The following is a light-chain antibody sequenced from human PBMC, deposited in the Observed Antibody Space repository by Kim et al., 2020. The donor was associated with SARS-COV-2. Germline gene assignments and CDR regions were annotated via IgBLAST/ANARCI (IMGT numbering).Light chain of an antibody. Sequence: SYELTQPPSVSVSPGQTASITCSGDKLGAKYACWYQQKPGQSPVLVIYQDSKRPSGIPERFSGSNSGNTATLTIIGTQAMDEADYYCQAWDNSAVVFGGGTQLTVL. CDR1: KLGAKY. V-gene: IGLV3-1*01. CDR2: QDS. J-gene: IGLJ2*01. CDR3: QAWDNSAVV.